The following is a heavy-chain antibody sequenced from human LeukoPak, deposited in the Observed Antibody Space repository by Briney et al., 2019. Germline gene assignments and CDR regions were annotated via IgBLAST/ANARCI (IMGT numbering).Heavy chain of an antibody. V-gene: IGHV1-2*02. Sequence: ASVKVSCKASGYTFTGYYMHWVRQAPGQGLEWMGWINPNSGGTNYAQKFQGRVTMTRDTSISTAYMGLSRLRSDDTAVYYCARSRGYYYDSSGYSDYWGQGTLVTVSS. CDR3: ARSRGYYYDSSGYSDY. D-gene: IGHD3-22*01. CDR2: INPNSGGT. J-gene: IGHJ4*02. CDR1: GYTFTGYY.